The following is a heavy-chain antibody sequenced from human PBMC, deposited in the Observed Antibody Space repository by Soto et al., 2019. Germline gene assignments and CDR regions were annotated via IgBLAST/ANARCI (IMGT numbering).Heavy chain of an antibody. Sequence: ASVKVSCKASGYTFTGYYMHWVRQAPGQGLEWMGWINPNSGGTNYAQKFQGWVTMTRDTSISTAYMELSRLRSDDTAVYYCARLAVAGRYAFDIWGQGTMVTVSS. D-gene: IGHD6-19*01. CDR3: ARLAVAGRYAFDI. V-gene: IGHV1-2*04. J-gene: IGHJ3*02. CDR1: GYTFTGYY. CDR2: INPNSGGT.